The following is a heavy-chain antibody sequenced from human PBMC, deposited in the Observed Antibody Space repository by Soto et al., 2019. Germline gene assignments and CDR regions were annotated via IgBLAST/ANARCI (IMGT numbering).Heavy chain of an antibody. J-gene: IGHJ4*02. CDR3: AREVERGIWIDY. CDR1: GFTFSSSA. V-gene: IGHV3-23*01. Sequence: EVHLLESGGGLVQPGGSLRLSCVVSGFTFSSSAMSWVRQAPGKGLEWVSGISGSGGSTYYADSVKGRFTISRDNSKNTLYLQIDSLSAEDTAIYYCAREVERGIWIDYWGQGTLLTVSS. D-gene: IGHD3-16*01. CDR2: ISGSGGST.